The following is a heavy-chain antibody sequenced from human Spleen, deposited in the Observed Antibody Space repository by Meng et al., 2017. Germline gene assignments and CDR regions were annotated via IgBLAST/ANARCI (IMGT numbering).Heavy chain of an antibody. J-gene: IGHJ4*02. Sequence: HLPAPGPGLVRPSATRSLTCTASGDSVSSGSAYWCWIRQPPWKGLQYIGFIFTSAITNYNPSLKGRVSVSLDTSRNQISLRLSSLTAADTAVYYCARGYCSAGTCYPSNYWGQGILVTVSS. V-gene: IGHV4-61*01. CDR1: GDSVSSGSAY. D-gene: IGHD2-15*01. CDR3: ARGYCSAGTCYPSNY. CDR2: IFTSAIT.